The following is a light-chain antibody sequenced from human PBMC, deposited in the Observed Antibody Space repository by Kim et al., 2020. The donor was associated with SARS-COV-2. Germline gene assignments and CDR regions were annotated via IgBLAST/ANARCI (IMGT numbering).Light chain of an antibody. CDR2: GTN. Sequence: SSELTQDPAVSVALGQTVRITCQGDSLRTYYGSWYQLKPGQAPILVSYGTNNRPSGIPDRFSGSSSGNTASLTITGAQAEDEADYYCNSRDISANHGVFG. CDR1: SLRTYY. V-gene: IGLV3-19*01. CDR3: NSRDISANHGV. J-gene: IGLJ2*01.